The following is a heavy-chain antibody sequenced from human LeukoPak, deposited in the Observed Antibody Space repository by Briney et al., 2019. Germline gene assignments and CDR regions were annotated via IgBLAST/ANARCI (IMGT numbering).Heavy chain of an antibody. Sequence: PGGSLRLSCAASGFTFSSYAMSWVRQAPGKGLEWVSAISGSGGSTYYADSVKGRFTISRDNSKNTLYLQMNSPRAEDTAVYYCAKDQDYGNLIGLFDYWGQGTLVTVSS. J-gene: IGHJ4*02. V-gene: IGHV3-23*01. CDR1: GFTFSSYA. D-gene: IGHD4-17*01. CDR3: AKDQDYGNLIGLFDY. CDR2: ISGSGGST.